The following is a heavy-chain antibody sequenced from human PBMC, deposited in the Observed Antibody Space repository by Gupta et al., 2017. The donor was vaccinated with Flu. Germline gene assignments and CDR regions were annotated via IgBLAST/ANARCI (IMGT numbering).Heavy chain of an antibody. CDR2: ISYDGSNK. D-gene: IGHD3-3*01. J-gene: IGHJ4*02. CDR3: ARDGRYYDFWSGYQNYFDY. Sequence: HWVRQAPGKGLEWVAVISYDGSNKYYADSVKGRFTISRDNSKNTLYLQMNSLRAEDTAVYYCARDGRYYDFWSGYQNYFDYWGQGTLVTVSS. V-gene: IGHV3-30-3*01.